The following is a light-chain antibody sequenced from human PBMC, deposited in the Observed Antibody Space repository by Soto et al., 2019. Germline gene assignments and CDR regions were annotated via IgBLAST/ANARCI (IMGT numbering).Light chain of an antibody. CDR3: QQYENLPT. V-gene: IGKV1-33*01. Sequence: DIQMTQSPSSLSASVGARVTITCQASQNINNYFNWYQQKPGRAPKLLIYDASNLEAGVPSRFRGSGSGTDFPLTISRLQPEDIATYYCQQYENLPTFGQGTRLEIK. CDR2: DAS. CDR1: QNINNY. J-gene: IGKJ5*01.